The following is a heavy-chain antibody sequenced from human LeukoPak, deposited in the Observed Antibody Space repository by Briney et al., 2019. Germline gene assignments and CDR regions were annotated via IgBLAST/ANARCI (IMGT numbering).Heavy chain of an antibody. CDR2: IYHSGST. CDR3: ARDSGAVAEGVAAFDI. J-gene: IGHJ3*02. D-gene: IGHD6-19*01. V-gene: IGHV4-61*08. Sequence: SETLSLTCTVSGGSISSGGYYWSWIRQPPGKGLEWIGYIYHSGSTYYNPSLKSRVTISVDTSKNQFSLKLSSVTAADTAVYYCARDSGAVAEGVAAFDIWGQGTMVTVSS. CDR1: GGSISSGGYY.